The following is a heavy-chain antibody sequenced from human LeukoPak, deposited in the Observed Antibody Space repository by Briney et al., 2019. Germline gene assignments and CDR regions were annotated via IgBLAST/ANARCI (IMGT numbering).Heavy chain of an antibody. V-gene: IGHV3-11*01. J-gene: IGHJ5*02. CDR1: GFTFSDYY. Sequence: GGSLRLSCAASGFTFSDYYMSWIRQAPGKGLEWVSYISSSGSTIYYADSVKGRFTISRDNAKNSPYLQMNSLRAEDTAVYYCARVGREYDFWSGYRAANWFDPWGQGTLVTVSS. CDR2: ISSSGSTI. CDR3: ARVGREYDFWSGYRAANWFDP. D-gene: IGHD3-3*01.